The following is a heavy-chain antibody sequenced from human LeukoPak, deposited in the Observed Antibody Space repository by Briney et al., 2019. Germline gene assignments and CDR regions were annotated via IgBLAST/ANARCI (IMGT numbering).Heavy chain of an antibody. D-gene: IGHD3-16*01. J-gene: IGHJ4*02. CDR2: ISYDGSNK. CDR3: AKEYGGRIV. Sequence: GGSLRLSCAASGFTFSSYAMHWVRQAPGKGLEWVAVISYDGSNKYYADSVKGRFTISRDNSKNTLYPQMNSLRAEDTAVYYCAKEYGGRIVWGQGTLVTVSS. CDR1: GFTFSSYA. V-gene: IGHV3-30*01.